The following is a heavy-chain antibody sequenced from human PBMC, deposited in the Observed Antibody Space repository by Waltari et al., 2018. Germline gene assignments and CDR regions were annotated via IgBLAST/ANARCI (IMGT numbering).Heavy chain of an antibody. Sequence: QVQLVQSGAEVKKPGASVKVSCQASGYTFRAYAIHWVRQAPGQRPEWMGRINTGNGNREYSQEFQGRVTISRDTSASTVYMELSSLRSEDMAVYYCARANLFRSRGLTFDIWGQGTMVTVSS. CDR3: ARANLFRSRGLTFDI. CDR1: GYTFRAYA. CDR2: INTGNGNR. D-gene: IGHD3-3*01. J-gene: IGHJ3*02. V-gene: IGHV1-3*03.